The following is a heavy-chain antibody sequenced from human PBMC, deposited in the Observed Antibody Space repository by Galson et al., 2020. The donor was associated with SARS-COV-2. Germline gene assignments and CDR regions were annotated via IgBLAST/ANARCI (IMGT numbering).Heavy chain of an antibody. CDR2: ISGSGGST. D-gene: IGHD5-12*01. CDR3: AKGDSGYVVHFDY. CDR1: GFTFSSYA. Sequence: GGSLKLSCAASGFTFSSYAMRWVRQDKGKGLEWVSAISGSGGSTYYAASVKGRFTISRDNSKNTLYLQMNSLRAEDTAVYYCAKGDSGYVVHFDYWGQGTLVTVSS. J-gene: IGHJ4*02. V-gene: IGHV3-23*01.